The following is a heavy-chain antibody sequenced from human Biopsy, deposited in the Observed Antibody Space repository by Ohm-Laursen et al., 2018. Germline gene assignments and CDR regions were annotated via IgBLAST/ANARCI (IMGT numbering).Heavy chain of an antibody. CDR1: GFTFTDYD. D-gene: IGHD1-1*01. CDR3: ARNVRLEMTDHSGVTTYSRYFAMDA. Sequence: SFRLSCAASGFTFTDYDISWVRHVPGQGLEWLALISPSSTTIYYADSVRGRFFTSRDDAKNSVSLEMSSLRADDTALYFCARNVRLEMTDHSGVTTYSRYFAMDAWGRGTTVTVSS. CDR2: ISPSSTTI. J-gene: IGHJ6*02. V-gene: IGHV3-11*01.